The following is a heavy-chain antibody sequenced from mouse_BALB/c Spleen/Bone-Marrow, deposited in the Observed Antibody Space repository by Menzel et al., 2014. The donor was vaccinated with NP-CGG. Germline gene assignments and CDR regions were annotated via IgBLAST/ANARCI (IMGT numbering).Heavy chain of an antibody. J-gene: IGHJ3*01. V-gene: IGHV14-3*02. CDR1: GFNIKDTY. Sequence: EVQLLESGAELVKPGDSVKLSCTASGFNIKDTYMHWVKQRPEQGLEWIGRIDPANGNTKYDPNFQGKATISGDTSSNTTLLQLSSRKAEDDAVDYCAAYYYGSSYGFAYWGQGALVTVSA. CDR2: IDPANGNT. CDR3: AAYYYGSSYGFAY. D-gene: IGHD1-1*01.